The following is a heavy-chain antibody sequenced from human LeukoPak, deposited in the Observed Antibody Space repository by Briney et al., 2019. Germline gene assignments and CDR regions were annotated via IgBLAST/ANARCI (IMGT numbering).Heavy chain of an antibody. CDR1: GFIFSNYA. V-gene: IGHV3-30*04. CDR3: AKDPTRGSGWYPKTKFFQY. CDR2: VLYDGETK. J-gene: IGHJ1*01. Sequence: PGGSLRLSCAASGFIFSNYALHWVRQAPGKGLEWVAVVLYDGETKYYADSVKGRFTISRDNPENMLYLQMNSLRAEDTAVYYCAKDPTRGSGWYPKTKFFQYWGQGTLVTVSS. D-gene: IGHD6-19*01.